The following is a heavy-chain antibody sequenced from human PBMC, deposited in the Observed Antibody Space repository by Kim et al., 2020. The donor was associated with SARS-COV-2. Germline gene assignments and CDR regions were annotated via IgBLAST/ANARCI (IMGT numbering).Heavy chain of an antibody. CDR2: IYPSGST. Sequence: SETLSLTCTVSGGSISTYYWSWIRQPPGKGLEWIGHIYPSGSTKYNSSLKSRVTISVDTSKDQFSLKLSSVTAADTAVYYCARRYSGTYYFDYWGQGTLFTGSS. V-gene: IGHV4-59*08. J-gene: IGHJ4*02. D-gene: IGHD1-26*01. CDR3: ARRYSGTYYFDY. CDR1: GGSISTYY.